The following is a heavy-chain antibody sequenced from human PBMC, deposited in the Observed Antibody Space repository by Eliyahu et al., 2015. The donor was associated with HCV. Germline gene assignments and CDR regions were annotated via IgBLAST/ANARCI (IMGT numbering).Heavy chain of an antibody. J-gene: IGHJ6*03. CDR1: GFSLNNRLG. CDR2: FFSYDAN. CDR3: ARVSTELLLWDWWYYLDV. D-gene: IGHD3-10*01. Sequence: QVTLKESGPVLVKPTDTLTLTCTVSGFSLNNRLGVSWIRQPPGGDPVVSLAHFFSYDANSYSTSLRSRLTISKDTSKSQVVLRMTNMDPVDTATYYCARVSTELLLWDWWYYLDVWGKGTTVTVSS. V-gene: IGHV2-26*01.